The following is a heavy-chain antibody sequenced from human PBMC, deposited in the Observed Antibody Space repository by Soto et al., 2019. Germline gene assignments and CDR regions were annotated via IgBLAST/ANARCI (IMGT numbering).Heavy chain of an antibody. V-gene: IGHV1-69*02. CDR2: IIPILGIA. CDR3: ARKDYDTDY. CDR1: GGTFSSYT. D-gene: IGHD3-9*01. J-gene: IGHJ4*02. Sequence: QVQLVQSGAEVKKPGSSVKVSCKASGGTFSSYTVSWVRQAPGQGLEWMGRIIPILGIANYAQKFQGRVTITADKSTSTAYMELSSLTYEDTAVYYCARKDYDTDYWGQGTLVTVSS.